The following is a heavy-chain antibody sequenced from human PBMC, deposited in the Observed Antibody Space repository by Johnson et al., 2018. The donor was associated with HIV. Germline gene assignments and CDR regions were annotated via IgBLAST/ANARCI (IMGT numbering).Heavy chain of an antibody. V-gene: IGHV3-53*01. CDR2: IYSGGGT. D-gene: IGHD7-27*01. J-gene: IGHJ3*02. CDR1: GFTVSSNY. CDR3: ARGGPATGGAFDI. Sequence: VESGGGLIQPGGTRRLSCAASGFTVSSNYLSWVRQAPGKGLEWVSVIYSGGGTYYADSVKGRFTISRDNSKNTLYLQMNSLGAEDTAVYYCARGGPATGGAFDIWGQGTMVTVSS.